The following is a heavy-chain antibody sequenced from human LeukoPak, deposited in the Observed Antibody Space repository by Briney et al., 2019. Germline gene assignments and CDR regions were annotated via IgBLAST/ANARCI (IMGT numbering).Heavy chain of an antibody. V-gene: IGHV1-24*01. CDR2: FDPEDGET. J-gene: IGHJ6*02. CDR1: GYTLTELS. D-gene: IGHD6-13*01. CDR3: ATTPKVFRFNGHSSNKPIPLHDYYYGMDV. Sequence: ASVKVSCKVSGYTLTELSMHWVRQAPGKGLEWMGGFDPEDGETIYAQKFQGRVTMTEDTSTDTAYMELSSLRSEDTAVYYCATTPKVFRFNGHSSNKPIPLHDYYYGMDVWGQGTTVTVSS.